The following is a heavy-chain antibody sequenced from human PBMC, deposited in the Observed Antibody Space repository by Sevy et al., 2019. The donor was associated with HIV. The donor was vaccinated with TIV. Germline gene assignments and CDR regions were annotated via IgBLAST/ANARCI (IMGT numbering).Heavy chain of an antibody. Sequence: GGSLRLSCAASGFIFSNYGMEWVRQAPGKGLEWVAVISFDGSNKYYADSVKGRFTISRDNSKNTVYLHMNSLRTEDTALYYCAKLGEWLFMPNYYYGMDVWAQGTTVTVSS. V-gene: IGHV3-30*18. CDR3: AKLGEWLFMPNYYYGMDV. J-gene: IGHJ6*02. CDR1: GFIFSNYG. CDR2: ISFDGSNK. D-gene: IGHD3-3*01.